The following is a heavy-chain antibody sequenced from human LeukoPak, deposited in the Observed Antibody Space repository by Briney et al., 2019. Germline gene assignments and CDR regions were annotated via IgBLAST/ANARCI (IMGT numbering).Heavy chain of an antibody. J-gene: IGHJ5*02. V-gene: IGHV1-2*02. Sequence: ASVKVSCEASGYTFTGYYMHWVRQAPGQGLEWMGWINPNSGGTNYAQKFQGRVTMTRDTSISTAYMELSRLRSDDTAVYYCAREGDIVVVPAAADFDPWGQGTLVTVSS. CDR1: GYTFTGYY. D-gene: IGHD2-2*01. CDR3: AREGDIVVVPAAADFDP. CDR2: INPNSGGT.